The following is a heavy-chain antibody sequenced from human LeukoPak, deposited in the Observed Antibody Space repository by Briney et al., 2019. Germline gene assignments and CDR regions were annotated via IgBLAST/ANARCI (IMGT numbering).Heavy chain of an antibody. Sequence: GGSLRLSCAASGFTFSSYSMNWVRQAPGKGLEWVSAISSSSSYIYYADSVKGRFTISRDNAKNSLYLQMNSLRAEDTAVYYCARDFSAVSPLDYWGQGTLVTVSS. CDR2: ISSSSSYI. J-gene: IGHJ4*02. CDR1: GFTFSSYS. V-gene: IGHV3-21*01. CDR3: ARDFSAVSPLDY. D-gene: IGHD2/OR15-2a*01.